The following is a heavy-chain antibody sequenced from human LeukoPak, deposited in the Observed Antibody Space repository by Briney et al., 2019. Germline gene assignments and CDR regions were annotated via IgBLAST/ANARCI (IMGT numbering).Heavy chain of an antibody. V-gene: IGHV1-18*01. CDR1: GYTFTSYG. D-gene: IGHD3-10*01. J-gene: IGHJ4*02. CDR3: ARILTTYYYGSGKHYFDY. CDR2: ISAYNGNT. Sequence: ASLKVSCKASGYTFTSYGISWVGPAPRQGLEWMGWISAYNGNTNYAQKLQGRVTMTTDTSTSTAYMELRSLRSDDTAVYYCARILTTYYYGSGKHYFDYWGQGTLVTVSS.